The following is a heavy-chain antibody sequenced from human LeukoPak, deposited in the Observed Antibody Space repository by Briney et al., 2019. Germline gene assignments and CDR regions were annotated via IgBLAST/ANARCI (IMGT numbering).Heavy chain of an antibody. CDR2: IYHSGST. J-gene: IGHJ3*02. CDR3: ARVFGQYTAMVPIGAFDI. CDR1: GGSISSGGYY. Sequence: SETLSLTCTVSGGSISSGGYYWSWIRQPPGKGLEWIGYIYHSGSTYYNPSLKSRVTISVDRSKNQFSLKLSSVTAADTAVYYCARVFGQYTAMVPIGAFDIWGQGTMVTVSS. D-gene: IGHD5-18*01. V-gene: IGHV4-30-2*01.